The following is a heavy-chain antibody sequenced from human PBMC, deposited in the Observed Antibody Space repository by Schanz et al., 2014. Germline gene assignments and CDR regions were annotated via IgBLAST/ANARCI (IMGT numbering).Heavy chain of an antibody. CDR3: AKVDRTRYYAMDV. J-gene: IGHJ6*02. Sequence: QVQPVQSGAEVKKPGSSVKVSCKASGGTFSSSTLTWVRQAPGQGLEWMGRIIPILDKTNYAQKFQGRVTMTADKSTSTVYMEVSGLRSEDTAVYYCAKVDRTRYYAMDVWGQGTTVTVSS. D-gene: IGHD3-9*01. CDR2: IIPILDKT. CDR1: GGTFSSST. V-gene: IGHV1-69*08.